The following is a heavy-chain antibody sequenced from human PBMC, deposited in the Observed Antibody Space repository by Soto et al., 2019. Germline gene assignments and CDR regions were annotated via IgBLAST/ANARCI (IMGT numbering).Heavy chain of an antibody. J-gene: IGHJ4*02. Sequence: QVQLVQSGAEVKKPGSSVKVSCKASGGTFSSYAISWVRQAPGQGLEWMGGIIPLFGTANYAQKFQGRVTLPADEATNTAYMELSSLRSEDTAVYYCATSNRYCSGGSCPDYWGQGTLVTVSS. CDR3: ATSNRYCSGGSCPDY. CDR2: IIPLFGTA. CDR1: GGTFSSYA. V-gene: IGHV1-69*12. D-gene: IGHD2-15*01.